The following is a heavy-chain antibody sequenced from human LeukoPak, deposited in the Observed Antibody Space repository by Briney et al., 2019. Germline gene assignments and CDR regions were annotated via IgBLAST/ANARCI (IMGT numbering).Heavy chain of an antibody. Sequence: GGSLRLSCAASGFTFSSYGMHWVRQAPGKGLEWVAVISYDGSNKYYADSVKGRFTISRDNSKNTLYLQMNSLRAEDTAVYYCAADQVVGGVNDAFDIWGQGTMVTVSS. CDR3: AADQVVGGVNDAFDI. CDR1: GFTFSSYG. V-gene: IGHV3-30*03. CDR2: ISYDGSNK. D-gene: IGHD3-3*01. J-gene: IGHJ3*02.